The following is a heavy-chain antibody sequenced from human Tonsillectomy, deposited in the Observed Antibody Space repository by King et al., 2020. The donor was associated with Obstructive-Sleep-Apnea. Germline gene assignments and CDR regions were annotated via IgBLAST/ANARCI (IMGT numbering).Heavy chain of an antibody. V-gene: IGHV1-69*12. CDR2: IISIFGTA. J-gene: IGHJ5*02. D-gene: IGHD3-22*01. Sequence: QLVQSGAEVKKPGSSVKVSCKASGGTFSSYAISWVRQAPGQGLEWMGGIISIFGTANYAQKFQGRVTITADESTSTAYMELSSLRSEDTAVYYCARADYYDSSGYNSGGFDPWGQGTLVTVSS. CDR3: ARADYYDSSGYNSGGFDP. CDR1: GGTFSSYA.